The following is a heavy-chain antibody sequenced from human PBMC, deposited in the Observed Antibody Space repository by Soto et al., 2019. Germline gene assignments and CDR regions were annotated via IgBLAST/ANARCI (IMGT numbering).Heavy chain of an antibody. CDR2: IFRFIGTT. D-gene: IGHD6-19*01. CDR3: ARGGYSSSFRFDY. J-gene: IGHJ4*02. V-gene: IGHV1-69*01. CDR1: GDTFNTYE. Sequence: VQLLQSGAGVKKPGSSVRVSCKTSGDTFNTYEINWVRQAPGQGLEWMGGIFRFIGTTNYAHKFQGRLAISADASTNTAYLDLSSLTSEDTAVYYCARGGYSSSFRFDYWGQGTLVTVSA.